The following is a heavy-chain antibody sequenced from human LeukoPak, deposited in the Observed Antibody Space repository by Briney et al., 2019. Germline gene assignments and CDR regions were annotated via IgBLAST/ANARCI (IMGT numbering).Heavy chain of an antibody. CDR2: ISSSSSYT. CDR1: GFTFSDYY. J-gene: IGHJ4*02. V-gene: IGHV3-11*03. D-gene: IGHD3-22*01. Sequence: GGSLRLSCAASGFTFSDYYMSWIRQAPGKGLEWVSFISSSSSYTNYADSVKGRFTISRDNAKNSLYLQMNSLRAEDTAVYYCASRSSSGSFDYWGQGTLVTVSS. CDR3: ASRSSSGSFDY.